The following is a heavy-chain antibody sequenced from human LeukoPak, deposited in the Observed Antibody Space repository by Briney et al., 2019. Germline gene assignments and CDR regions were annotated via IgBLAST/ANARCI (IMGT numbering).Heavy chain of an antibody. Sequence: SETLSLTCSVSGGSISSYYWSWIRQPPGKGLEWIGYVYYSGSANYNPSLKSRVTISADASKNQFSLRLSSVTAADTAVYYCARRARYFDWRDNWGQGILVTVSS. D-gene: IGHD3-9*01. CDR3: ARRARYFDWRDN. CDR2: VYYSGSA. V-gene: IGHV4-59*01. J-gene: IGHJ4*02. CDR1: GGSISSYY.